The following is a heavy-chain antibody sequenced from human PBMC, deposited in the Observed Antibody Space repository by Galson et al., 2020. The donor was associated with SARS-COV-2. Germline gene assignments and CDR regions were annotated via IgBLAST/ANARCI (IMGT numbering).Heavy chain of an antibody. D-gene: IGHD1-26*01. V-gene: IGHV3-33*08. CDR1: GFTFSSYG. J-gene: IGHJ4*02. CDR3: AREGIVGATTGIDY. Sequence: QAGVSLRLSCAASGFTFSSYGMHWVRQAPGKGLEWVAVIWYDGSNKYYADSVKGRFTISRDNSKNTLYLQMNSLRAEDTAVYYCAREGIVGATTGIDYWGQGTLVTVSS. CDR2: IWYDGSNK.